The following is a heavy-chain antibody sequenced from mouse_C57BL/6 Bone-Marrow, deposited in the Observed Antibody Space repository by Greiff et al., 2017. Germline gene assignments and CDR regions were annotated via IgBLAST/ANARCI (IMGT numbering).Heavy chain of an antibody. V-gene: IGHV1-74*01. CDR1: GYTFTSYW. CDR3: AIYWFYYDYDGDYYAMDY. D-gene: IGHD2-4*01. Sequence: VQLQQPGAELVKPGASVKVSCKASGYTFTSYWMHWVKQRPGQGLEWIGRIHPSDSDTTYNQKFKGKATLTVDKSSSTAYMQLSSLTSEDSAVYDGAIYWFYYDYDGDYYAMDYWGQGTSVTVSS. CDR2: IHPSDSDT. J-gene: IGHJ4*01.